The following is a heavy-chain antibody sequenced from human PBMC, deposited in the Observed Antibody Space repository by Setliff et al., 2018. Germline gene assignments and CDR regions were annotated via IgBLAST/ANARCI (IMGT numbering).Heavy chain of an antibody. J-gene: IGHJ6*04. Sequence: SETLSLTCTVSGGSFSSGGYYWSWIRQHPGKGLEWIGYIYYSGSTYYNPSLKSRVTISVDTSKNQFSLKLSSVTAADTAVYYCARARSRYYNFWSGEMDVWGKGTTVTVSS. V-gene: IGHV4-31*03. D-gene: IGHD3-3*01. CDR2: IYYSGST. CDR1: GGSFSSGGYY. CDR3: ARARSRYYNFWSGEMDV.